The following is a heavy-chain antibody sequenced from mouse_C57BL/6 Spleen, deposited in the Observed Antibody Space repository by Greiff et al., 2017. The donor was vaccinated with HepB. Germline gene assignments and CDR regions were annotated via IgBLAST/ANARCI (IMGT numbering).Heavy chain of an antibody. J-gene: IGHJ3*01. Sequence: QVQLQQPGAELVKPGASVKMSCKASGYTFTSYWITWVKQRPGQGLEWIGDIYPGSGSTNYNEKFKSKATLTVDTSSSTAYMQLSSLTSEDSAVYYGARDSSGPDWLAYWGQGTLVTVSA. CDR1: GYTFTSYW. D-gene: IGHD3-2*02. CDR2: IYPGSGST. CDR3: ARDSSGPDWLAY. V-gene: IGHV1-55*01.